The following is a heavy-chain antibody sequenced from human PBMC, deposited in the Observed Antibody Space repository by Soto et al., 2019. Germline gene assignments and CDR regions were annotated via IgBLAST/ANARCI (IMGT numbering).Heavy chain of an antibody. J-gene: IGHJ4*02. CDR3: ARGSCSSTSCYKEYYFDL. D-gene: IGHD2-2*02. CDR2: IIPMSGTS. Sequence: QVQLVQSGAEVKKPGSSVKVSCKASGGTFSGYAISWVRQAPGQGLEWMGEIIPMSGTSNYAQKFQGRVTITADESTSTAYMELSSLRSEDTAVYYCARGSCSSTSCYKEYYFDLWGQGTLVTVSS. V-gene: IGHV1-69*01. CDR1: GGTFSGYA.